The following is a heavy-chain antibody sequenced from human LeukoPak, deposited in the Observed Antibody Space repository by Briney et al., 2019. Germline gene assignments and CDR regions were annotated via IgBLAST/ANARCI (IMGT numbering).Heavy chain of an antibody. Sequence: GASVKVSCKASGYTFTSYGISWVRQAPGQGLEWMGWNSAYNGNTNYAQKLQGRVTMTTDTSTSTAYMELRSLRSDDTAVYYCASEDEAGDDAFDIWGQGTMVTVSS. CDR2: NSAYNGNT. D-gene: IGHD3-16*01. V-gene: IGHV1-18*01. CDR3: ASEDEAGDDAFDI. J-gene: IGHJ3*02. CDR1: GYTFTSYG.